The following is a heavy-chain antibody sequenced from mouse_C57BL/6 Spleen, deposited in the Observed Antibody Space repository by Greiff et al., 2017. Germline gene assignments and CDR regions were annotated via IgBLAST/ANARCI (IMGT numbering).Heavy chain of an antibody. CDR1: GFTFSSYA. CDR3: ARDYYGSSYYFDY. Sequence: DVHLVESGGGLVKPGGSLKLSCAASGFTFSSYAMSWVRQTPEKRLEWVATISDGGSYTYYPDNVKGRFTISRDNAKNNLYLQMSHLKSEDTAMYYCARDYYGSSYYFDYGGQGTTLTVSS. CDR2: ISDGGSYT. V-gene: IGHV5-4*01. J-gene: IGHJ2*01. D-gene: IGHD1-1*01.